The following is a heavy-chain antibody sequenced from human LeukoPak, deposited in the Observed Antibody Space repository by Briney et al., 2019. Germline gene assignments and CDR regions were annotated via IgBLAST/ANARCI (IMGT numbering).Heavy chain of an antibody. CDR2: ISISSSYI. CDR1: GFTFSSYS. J-gene: IGHJ4*02. D-gene: IGHD6-19*01. CDR3: ASCSTGYSSGGGNFDY. Sequence: GGSLRLSCAASGFTFSSYSMNWVRQAPGKGLEWVSSISISSSYIYYADSVKGRFTISRDNAKNSLYLQMNSLRAEDTAVYYCASCSTGYSSGGGNFDYWGQGTLVTVSS. V-gene: IGHV3-21*01.